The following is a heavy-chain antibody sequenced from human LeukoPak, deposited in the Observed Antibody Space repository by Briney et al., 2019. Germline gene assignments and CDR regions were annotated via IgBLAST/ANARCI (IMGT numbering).Heavy chain of an antibody. CDR1: GFTFSNYA. J-gene: IGHJ4*02. V-gene: IGHV3-23*01. CDR2: IGGGPT. D-gene: IGHD3-16*01. CDR3: ARVVHGIGTFFDY. Sequence: GGSLRLSCAASGFTFSNYAMNWVRQAPGRGLEWVSVIGGGPTFYADSVKGRFTISRDDSRNTVYLQMNSLRAEDTAVYYCARVVHGIGTFFDYWGQGTLVTVSS.